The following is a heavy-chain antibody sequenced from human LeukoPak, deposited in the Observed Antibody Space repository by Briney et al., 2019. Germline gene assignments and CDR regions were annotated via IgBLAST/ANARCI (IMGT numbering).Heavy chain of an antibody. V-gene: IGHV1-69*05. CDR2: IIPTFGTA. J-gene: IGHJ4*02. CDR3: ARFNNQIAADY. CDR1: GGTFSSYA. Sequence: SVKVSCKASGGTFSSYAISWVRQAPGQGLEWMGGIIPTFGTANYAQKFQGRVTITTDESTSTAYMELSSLRSGDTAVYYCARFNNQIAADYWGQGTLVTVSS. D-gene: IGHD6-13*01.